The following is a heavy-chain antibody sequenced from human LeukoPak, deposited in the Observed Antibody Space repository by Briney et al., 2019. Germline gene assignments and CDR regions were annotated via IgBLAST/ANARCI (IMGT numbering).Heavy chain of an antibody. CDR1: GFTFSSYA. CDR3: AREGVIRGIPFDY. V-gene: IGHV3-64*04. Sequence: GGSLRLSCSASGFTFSSYAMHWVRQAPGKGLEYVSAISSNGGSTYYADSVKGRFTISRDNAKNSLYLQMNSLRAEDTAVYYCAREGVIRGIPFDYWGQGTLVTVSS. CDR2: ISSNGGST. D-gene: IGHD3-10*01. J-gene: IGHJ4*02.